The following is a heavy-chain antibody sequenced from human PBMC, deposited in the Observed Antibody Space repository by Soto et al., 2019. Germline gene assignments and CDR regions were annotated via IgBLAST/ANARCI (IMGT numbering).Heavy chain of an antibody. CDR3: ARQHIVVVTAPDAFDI. J-gene: IGHJ3*02. CDR1: GYTFTRSG. D-gene: IGHD2-21*02. Sequence: GASVKVSCKASGYTFTRSGISWVRQAPGQGLEWMGWISTYNGDTSYAQKFQGRVTMTRDTSTSTVYMELSSLRSEDTAVYYCARQHIVVVTAPDAFDIWGQGTMVTVSS. V-gene: IGHV1-18*01. CDR2: ISTYNGDT.